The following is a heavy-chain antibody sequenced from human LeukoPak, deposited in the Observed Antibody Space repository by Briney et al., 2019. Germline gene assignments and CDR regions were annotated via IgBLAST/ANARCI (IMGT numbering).Heavy chain of an antibody. CDR1: GYTFTGYY. CDR2: INPNSGGT. Sequence: ASVKVSCKASGYTFTGYYMHWVRQAPGQGLEWMGRINPNSGGTNYAQKFQGRVTMTRDTSISTAYMELSRLRSDDTAVYYCARVSPSSWDQFDYWGQGTLVTVSS. D-gene: IGHD6-13*01. V-gene: IGHV1-2*06. J-gene: IGHJ4*02. CDR3: ARVSPSSWDQFDY.